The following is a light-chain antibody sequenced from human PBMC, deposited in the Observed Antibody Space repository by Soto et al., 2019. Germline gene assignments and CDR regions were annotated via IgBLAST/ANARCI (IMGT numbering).Light chain of an antibody. CDR3: SSYTSSTDYV. J-gene: IGLJ1*01. CDR2: EVT. V-gene: IGLV2-14*01. CDR1: TSDFGFYNY. Sequence: QSVLTQPASVSGSPGQSITISCTGTTSDFGFYNYVSWYQHHPGKAPKLLIYEVTNRQSGVSNRFSGSKSGNTASLTLSGLQAEDEADYYCSSYTSSTDYVFGTGTKVTVL.